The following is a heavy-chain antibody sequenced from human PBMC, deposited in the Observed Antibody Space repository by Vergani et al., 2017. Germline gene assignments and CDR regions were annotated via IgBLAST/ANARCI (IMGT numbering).Heavy chain of an antibody. D-gene: IGHD5-24*01. V-gene: IGHV3-23*01. J-gene: IGHJ4*02. CDR2: IKNTGDST. CDR1: GFTFSSHA. Sequence: EVQLLQSEGAVVQPGGSLRLSCVASGFTFSSHAMSWVRQGHGQGLEWVSSIKNTGDSTHYADSVKGRFTKSRDNSKNTLYLQMNSLSDEDTAVYYCGRGSDNYNWGQGTLVTVSS. CDR3: GRGSDNYN.